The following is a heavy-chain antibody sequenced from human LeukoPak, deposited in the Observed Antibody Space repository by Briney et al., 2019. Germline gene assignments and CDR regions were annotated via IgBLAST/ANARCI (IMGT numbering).Heavy chain of an antibody. J-gene: IGHJ4*02. CDR3: ASGYYYDSSGYSHPPASDY. V-gene: IGHV3-30*02. CDR1: GFTFSTYG. Sequence: GGSLRLSCAVSGFTFSTYGMHWVRQAPGKGLEWVAFIRYDGSNEYADSVKGRFTISRDNSKNTLYLQMNSLRAEDTAVYYCASGYYYDSSGYSHPPASDYWGQGTLVTVSS. CDR2: IRYDGSNE. D-gene: IGHD3-22*01.